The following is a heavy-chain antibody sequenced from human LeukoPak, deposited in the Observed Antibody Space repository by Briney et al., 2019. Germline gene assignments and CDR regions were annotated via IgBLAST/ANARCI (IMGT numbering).Heavy chain of an antibody. V-gene: IGHV3-21*01. CDR1: GFTFSGYS. CDR3: ARDLRGYSGYDYPGYYFDY. D-gene: IGHD5-12*01. CDR2: ISSSSSYI. J-gene: IGHJ4*02. Sequence: GGSLRLSCAASGFTFSGYSMIWVRQAPGKGLEWVSSISSSSSYIYYADSVKGRFTISRDNAKNSLYLQMNSLRAEDTAVYYCARDLRGYSGYDYPGYYFDYWGQGTLVTVSS.